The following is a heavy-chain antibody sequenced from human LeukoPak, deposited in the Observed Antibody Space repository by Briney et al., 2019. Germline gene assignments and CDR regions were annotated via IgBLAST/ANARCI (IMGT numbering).Heavy chain of an antibody. CDR1: GFTLSGYE. D-gene: IGHD3-16*01. Sequence: TGGSLRLSCAVSGFTLSGYEMNWVRQAPGKGLEWVSYISSSGSIIYYAGSVEGRFTVSRDNPKNSLFLQMNSLRAEDTAVYFCARVIQLTYMDVWGKGTTVTVSS. CDR2: ISSSGSII. CDR3: ARVIQLTYMDV. J-gene: IGHJ6*03. V-gene: IGHV3-48*03.